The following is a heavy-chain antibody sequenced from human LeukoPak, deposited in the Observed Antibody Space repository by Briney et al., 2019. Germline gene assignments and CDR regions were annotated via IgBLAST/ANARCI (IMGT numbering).Heavy chain of an antibody. D-gene: IGHD3-22*01. CDR2: IYYSGST. CDR3: ARVRAYDSSVQYDY. Sequence: SETLSLTCTVSGGSISSSSYYWGWIRQPPGKGLEWIGSIYYSGSTYYNPSLKSRVTISVDTSKNQFSLKLSSVTAADTAVYYCARVRAYDSSVQYDYWGQGTLVTVSS. CDR1: GGSISSSSYY. V-gene: IGHV4-39*07. J-gene: IGHJ4*02.